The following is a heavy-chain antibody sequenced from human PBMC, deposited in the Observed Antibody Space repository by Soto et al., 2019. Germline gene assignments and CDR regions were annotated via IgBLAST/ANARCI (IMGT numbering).Heavy chain of an antibody. Sequence: QLQLQESGPGLVKPSETLSLTCTVSGGSISSSSYYWGWIRQPPGKGLEWIGSIYYSGSTYYNPSLKSRVTISVDTSKNQFSLKLSSVTAADTAVYYCARYESGYDPGAFDYWGQGTLVTVSS. CDR3: ARYESGYDPGAFDY. CDR1: GGSISSSSYY. J-gene: IGHJ4*02. D-gene: IGHD5-12*01. CDR2: IYYSGST. V-gene: IGHV4-39*01.